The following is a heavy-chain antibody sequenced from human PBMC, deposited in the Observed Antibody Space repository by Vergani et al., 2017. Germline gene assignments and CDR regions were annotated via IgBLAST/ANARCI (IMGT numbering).Heavy chain of an antibody. Sequence: QLLESGGGLIQPGGSLRLSCAASGFTFSSYAMSWVRQAPGKGLEWVSAISGSGGNIFYTDSVKGRFTISRDNSKDTLYLQMNSLRVEDTAIYYCAKARDPNCKGGNCYSYYYGLDLWGQGTTVTVSS. J-gene: IGHJ6*02. V-gene: IGHV3-23*01. CDR3: AKARDPNCKGGNCYSYYYGLDL. CDR1: GFTFSSYA. CDR2: ISGSGGNI. D-gene: IGHD2-15*01.